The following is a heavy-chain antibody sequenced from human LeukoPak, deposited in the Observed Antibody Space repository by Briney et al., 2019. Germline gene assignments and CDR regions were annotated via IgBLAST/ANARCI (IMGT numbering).Heavy chain of an antibody. J-gene: IGHJ4*02. CDR1: GFPVSVYY. V-gene: IGHV3-53*01. D-gene: IGHD3-22*01. Sequence: GGSLRLSCAASGFPVSVYYMSWVRQAPGKGLDWVSVIYSGGTTYDADSVKGRFTISRDESKNMLYLQMNSLRAEDTAIYYCARMLISSGYYVDYWGQGTLVTVSS. CDR3: ARMLISSGYYVDY. CDR2: IYSGGTT.